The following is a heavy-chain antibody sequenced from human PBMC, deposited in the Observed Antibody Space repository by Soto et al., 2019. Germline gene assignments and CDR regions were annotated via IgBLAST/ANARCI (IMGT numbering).Heavy chain of an antibody. V-gene: IGHV5-10-1*01. CDR3: ARHLEEMEFGYYYYGMDV. J-gene: IGHJ6*02. CDR2: IDPSDSYT. D-gene: IGHD3-10*01. CDR1: GYSFTSNL. Sequence: PGESLKISCKGSGYSFTSNLISWVSPMPGKGLEWMGRIDPSDSYTNYSPSFQGHVTISADKSISTAYLQWSSLKASDTAMYYCARHLEEMEFGYYYYGMDVWGQGTTVTVSS.